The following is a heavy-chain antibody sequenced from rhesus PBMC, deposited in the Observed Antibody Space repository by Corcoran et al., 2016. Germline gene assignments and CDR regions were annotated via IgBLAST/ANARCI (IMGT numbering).Heavy chain of an antibody. D-gene: IGHD3-28*01. CDR2: ISGSSCST. V-gene: IGHV4-65*01. J-gene: IGHJ4*01. Sequence: QVQLQESGPGLVKPSETLSLTCAVSGGSISSSNWWSWIRQPPGKGLEWIGYISGSSCSTYYNLSLQGRVTMSTDTSKTQFSLKLSSVTAADTAVYYCAGGYDSGYYIFDYWGQGVLVTVSS. CDR3: AGGYDSGYYIFDY. CDR1: GGSISSSNW.